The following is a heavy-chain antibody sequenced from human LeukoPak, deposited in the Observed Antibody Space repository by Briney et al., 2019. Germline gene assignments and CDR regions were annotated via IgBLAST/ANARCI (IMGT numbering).Heavy chain of an antibody. Sequence: GRSLRLSCAASGFTFDDYAMHWVRQAPGKGLEWVSGISWNSGSIGYADSVKGRFTISRDNAKNSLYLQMNSLRAEDTALYYCAKGDSSSWYLSPWFDPWGQGTLVTVSS. J-gene: IGHJ5*02. CDR2: ISWNSGSI. V-gene: IGHV3-9*01. D-gene: IGHD6-13*01. CDR1: GFTFDDYA. CDR3: AKGDSSSWYLSPWFDP.